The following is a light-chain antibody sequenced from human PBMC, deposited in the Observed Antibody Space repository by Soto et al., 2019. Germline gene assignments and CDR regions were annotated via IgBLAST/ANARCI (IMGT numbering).Light chain of an antibody. CDR1: QGIGDT. Sequence: IALTQSPGTLSLCSGERGSLSCRASQGIGDTLAWYQHKPGQTPRLLIYDTSTRATGVPTRFSGSRSGAEFTLTINSLQSEDFAVYYCQPYNNWPLTFGGGTKVDIK. V-gene: IGKV3-15*01. J-gene: IGKJ4*01. CDR3: QPYNNWPLT. CDR2: DTS.